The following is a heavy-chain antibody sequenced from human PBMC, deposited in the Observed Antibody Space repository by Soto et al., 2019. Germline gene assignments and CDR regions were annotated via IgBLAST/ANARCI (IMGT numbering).Heavy chain of an antibody. CDR1: GYTFTIYA. CDR3: ARVSGWYHLDY. V-gene: IGHV1-3*01. D-gene: IGHD6-19*01. CDR2: INGGNGNT. J-gene: IGHJ4*02. Sequence: GASVKVSCKASGYTFTIYAMHWVRQAPGQRLEWMGWINGGNGNTKYSQKFQGRVTITRDTSASTAYMELSSLRSEDTAVYYCARVSGWYHLDYWGQGTLVTVSS.